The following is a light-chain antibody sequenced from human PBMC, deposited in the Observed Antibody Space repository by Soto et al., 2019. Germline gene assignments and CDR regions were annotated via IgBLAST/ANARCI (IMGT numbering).Light chain of an antibody. CDR1: SSDVGSYYL. V-gene: IGLV2-23*01. CDR3: CSYAGSSIHVV. Sequence: QSVLTQPASVSGSPGQSITISCTGTSSDVGSYYLVSWYQQHPGKAPKLMIYEGSKRPSGVSNRFSGSKSGNTASLTISGLQAEDEADSYCCSYAGSSIHVVFGGGTKVTVL. CDR2: EGS. J-gene: IGLJ2*01.